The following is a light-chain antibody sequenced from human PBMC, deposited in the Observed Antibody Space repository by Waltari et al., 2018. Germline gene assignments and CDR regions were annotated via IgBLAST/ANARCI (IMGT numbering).Light chain of an antibody. CDR3: AQRNDWPIT. J-gene: IGKJ5*01. CDR1: QYINPD. V-gene: IGKV3-11*01. Sequence: DIVLTQSPATLSLSPGERATLSYRASQYINPDLAWYQKKPGQAPRLCVYDASNSATGIPARVSGSGSGTDFTLTISSLDPEDSAVYYCAQRNDWPITFGQGTRVEMK. CDR2: DAS.